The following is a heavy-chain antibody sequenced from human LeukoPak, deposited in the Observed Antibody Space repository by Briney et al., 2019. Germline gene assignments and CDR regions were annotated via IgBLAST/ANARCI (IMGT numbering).Heavy chain of an antibody. V-gene: IGHV3-30*02. CDR2: IRYDGSNK. Sequence: QPGGSLTLSCAASGFTFSSYGMHWVRQAPGKGLEWVAFIRYDGSNKYYADSVKGRFTISRDNSKSTLYLQMNSLRAEDTAVYYCAKAGGSYLASDYWGQGTLVTVSS. D-gene: IGHD1-26*01. CDR3: AKAGGSYLASDY. CDR1: GFTFSSYG. J-gene: IGHJ4*02.